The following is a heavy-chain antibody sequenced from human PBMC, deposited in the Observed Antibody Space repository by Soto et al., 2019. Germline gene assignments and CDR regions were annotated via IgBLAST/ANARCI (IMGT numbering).Heavy chain of an antibody. CDR2: INHNGLT. D-gene: IGHD2-2*01. V-gene: IGHV4-34*01. CDR3: ARERVVPAGPLDYFDY. Sequence: QVQLQQWGAGLLKPAETLSLTCGVSGGSFSGYYWSWIRQAPGKGLEWIGEINHNGLTNYAPSLKSRVAISVDMSKNQFSLKLTSVTAADTAVYYCARERVVPAGPLDYFDYWGQGALVTVSS. CDR1: GGSFSGYY. J-gene: IGHJ4*02.